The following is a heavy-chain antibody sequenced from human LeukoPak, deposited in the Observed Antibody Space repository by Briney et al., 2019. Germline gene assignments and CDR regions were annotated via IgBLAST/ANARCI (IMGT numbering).Heavy chain of an antibody. Sequence: ASVKVSCKASGYTFTSHYLHWVRQAPGQGLEWMGLINPSGGSTSYAQKFQGRVTMTRDTSTSTVYMELSSLRSEDTAVYYCARDFRRITMIDKPDYWGQGTLVTVSS. V-gene: IGHV1-46*01. CDR2: INPSGGST. CDR3: ARDFRRITMIDKPDY. CDR1: GYTFTSHY. D-gene: IGHD3-22*01. J-gene: IGHJ4*02.